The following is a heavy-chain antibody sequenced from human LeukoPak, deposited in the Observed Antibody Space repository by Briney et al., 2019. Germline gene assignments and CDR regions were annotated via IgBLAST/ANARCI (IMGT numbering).Heavy chain of an antibody. D-gene: IGHD6-19*01. V-gene: IGHV3-48*03. J-gene: IGHJ4*02. CDR2: ITSSSSII. CDR1: GFTFRNYE. CDR3: ARGPSVGSGWSPDY. Sequence: PGGSLRLSCAASGFTFRNYEMNWVRQAPGKGLEWVSYITSSSSIIYYADSVKGRFTISRDNAKNSLYLQMNSLRAEDTAVYYCARGPSVGSGWSPDYWGQGTLVTVSS.